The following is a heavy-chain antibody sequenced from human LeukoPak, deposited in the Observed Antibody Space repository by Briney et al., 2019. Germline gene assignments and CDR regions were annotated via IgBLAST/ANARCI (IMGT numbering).Heavy chain of an antibody. CDR1: GFTFSSYG. CDR2: ISSGGGDT. Sequence: GGSLRLSCAVSGFTFSSYGMHWVRQVPGKGLEWVAVISSGGGDTNYVDSVKGRFTISRDNSMNTLYLQMNSLRADDTAVYYCAKGKDTNTWYGNWFDPWGQGTLVTVSS. V-gene: IGHV3-30*18. J-gene: IGHJ5*02. D-gene: IGHD6-13*01. CDR3: AKGKDTNTWYGNWFDP.